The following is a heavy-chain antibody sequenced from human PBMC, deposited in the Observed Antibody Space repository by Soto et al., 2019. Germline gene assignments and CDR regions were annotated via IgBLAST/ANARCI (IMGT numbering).Heavy chain of an antibody. J-gene: IGHJ5*02. V-gene: IGHV1-8*01. CDR1: GYIFTKHG. CDR2: INPHSGNT. CDR3: ATFXPVLKGRSXFDP. Sequence: SVKVSCKASGYIFTKHGMNWVRQAPGQGLEWMGWINPHSGNTGYSQKFQGRVTMTRNTSISTAYMELSSLRSEDTAVYYCATFXPVLKGRSXFDPWG. D-gene: IGHD3-16*01.